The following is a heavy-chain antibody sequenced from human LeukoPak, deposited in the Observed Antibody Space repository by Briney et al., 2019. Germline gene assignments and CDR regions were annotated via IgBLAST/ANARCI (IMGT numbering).Heavy chain of an antibody. V-gene: IGHV6-1*01. CDR2: TYYRSKWFS. Sequence: SQTLSLTCAISGDSVSSNSAAWTWVRQSPSRGLEWLGRTYYRSKWFSRYAVSVKSRITINADTSKNQFSLQLNSVTPDDTAVYYCARGPGYFQHWGQGTLVTVSS. CDR3: ARGPGYFQH. J-gene: IGHJ1*01. CDR1: GDSVSSNSAA.